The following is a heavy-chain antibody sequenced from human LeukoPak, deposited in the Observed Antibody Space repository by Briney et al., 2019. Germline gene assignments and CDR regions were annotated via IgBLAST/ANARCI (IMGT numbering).Heavy chain of an antibody. Sequence: ASVKVSCKASGGTFSSYAISWVRQAPGQGLEWMGRIIPIFGIANYAQKFQGRVTITADKSTSTAYMELSSLRSEDTAVYYCARDMTDSRVEWFDPWGQGTLVTVSS. CDR2: IIPIFGIA. V-gene: IGHV1-69*04. CDR1: GGTFSSYA. J-gene: IGHJ5*02. D-gene: IGHD2-21*02. CDR3: ARDMTDSRVEWFDP.